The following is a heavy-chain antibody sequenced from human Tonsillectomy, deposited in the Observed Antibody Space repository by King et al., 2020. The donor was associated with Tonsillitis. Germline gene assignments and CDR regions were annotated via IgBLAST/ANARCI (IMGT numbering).Heavy chain of an antibody. CDR1: AYPFTSYY. Sequence: VQLVESGAEVKKPGASVTVSCTASAYPFTSYYMHWVRQAPGQGLEWMGIINPTGGSTSYAQKFQGRVTMTRDTSTSTVYMELSSLRSEDTAVYYCAREVDVEMATNTFDYWGQGTLVTVSS. D-gene: IGHD5-24*01. J-gene: IGHJ4*02. CDR3: AREVDVEMATNTFDY. CDR2: INPTGGST. V-gene: IGHV1-46*03.